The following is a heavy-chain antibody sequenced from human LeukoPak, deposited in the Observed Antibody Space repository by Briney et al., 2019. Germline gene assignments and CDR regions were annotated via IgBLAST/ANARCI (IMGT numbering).Heavy chain of an antibody. CDR3: AREWGAAAGTGAFDI. Sequence: ASVKVSCKASGYTFTSYYMHWVRQAPGQGLEWMGIINPSGGSTSYAQKFQGRVTMTRDTSTSTVYMELSSLRSEDTAVYYCAREWGAAAGTGAFDIWRQGTMVTVSS. D-gene: IGHD6-13*01. V-gene: IGHV1-46*01. CDR1: GYTFTSYY. J-gene: IGHJ3*02. CDR2: INPSGGST.